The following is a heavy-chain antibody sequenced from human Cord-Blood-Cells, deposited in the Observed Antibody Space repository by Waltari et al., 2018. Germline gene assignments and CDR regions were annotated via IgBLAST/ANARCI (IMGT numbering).Heavy chain of an antibody. Sequence: QVQLQESGPGLVKPSQTLSLTCTVSGGSISSGGYYWSWIRQHPGQGLEWIGYIYYSGSTYYNPSLKSRVTISVDTSKNQFSLKLSSVTAADTAVYYCARDKVVPAAIADYYYYMDVWGKGTTVTVSS. V-gene: IGHV4-31*03. CDR1: GGSISSGGYY. CDR2: IYYSGST. CDR3: ARDKVVPAAIADYYYYMDV. D-gene: IGHD2-2*01. J-gene: IGHJ6*03.